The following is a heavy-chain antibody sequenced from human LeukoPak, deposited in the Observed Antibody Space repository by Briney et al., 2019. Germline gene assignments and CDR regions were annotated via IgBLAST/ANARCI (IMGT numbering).Heavy chain of an antibody. V-gene: IGHV3-30*18. CDR2: ILYDGSDK. D-gene: IGHD3-10*01. CDR1: GFTFSNYG. Sequence: GGSLRLSCAASGFTFSNYGMHWVRQAPGKGLQWVSIILYDGSDKYYADSVKGRFTISRDNSKNTLYLQMNSMGAEDTAVYYCAKDGLTMVRGVIGDAFDIWGRGTMVTVSS. CDR3: AKDGLTMVRGVIGDAFDI. J-gene: IGHJ3*02.